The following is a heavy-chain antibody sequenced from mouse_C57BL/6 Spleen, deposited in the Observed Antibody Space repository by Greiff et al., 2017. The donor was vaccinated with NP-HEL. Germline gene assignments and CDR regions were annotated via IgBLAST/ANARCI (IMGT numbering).Heavy chain of an antibody. CDR1: GFTFSSYT. CDR2: ISGGGGNT. Sequence: EVKLMESGGGLVKPGGSLKLSCAASGFTFSSYTMSWVRQTPEKRLEWVATISGGGGNTYYPDSVKGRFTISRDNAKNTLYLQMSSLRSEDTALYYCARQDGYYRYFDVWGTGTTVTVSS. J-gene: IGHJ1*03. D-gene: IGHD2-3*01. V-gene: IGHV5-9*01. CDR3: ARQDGYYRYFDV.